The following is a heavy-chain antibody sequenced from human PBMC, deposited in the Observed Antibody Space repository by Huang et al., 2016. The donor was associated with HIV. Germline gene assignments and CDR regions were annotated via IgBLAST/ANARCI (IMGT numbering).Heavy chain of an antibody. J-gene: IGHJ4*01. D-gene: IGHD6-6*01. CDR3: ARRFSSSSGYFDY. V-gene: IGHV5-51*01. CDR2: TFPDDSAT. CDR1: GYSFSSYW. Sequence: VQLVQSGAEVKKPGESLKISCKGSGYSFSSYWIAWVRQMPGKGLEWMGITFPDDSATTYSPSFEGQVTTSADKSIGTAYLQWSSLKASDTAMYYCARRFSSSSGYFDYWGQGSLVTVSS.